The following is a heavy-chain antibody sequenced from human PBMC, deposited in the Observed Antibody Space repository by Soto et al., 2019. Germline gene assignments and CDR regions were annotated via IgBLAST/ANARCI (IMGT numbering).Heavy chain of an antibody. D-gene: IGHD3-10*01. CDR3: AREVITMVRGVITFDP. CDR2: IYYSGST. V-gene: IGHV4-39*01. Sequence: SETLSLTCTVSGGSISSSSYYWGWIRQPPGKGLEWVGSIYYSGSTYYNPSLKSRVTISVDTSKNQFSLKLSSVTAADTAVYYCAREVITMVRGVITFDPWGKGTLVTVSS. CDR1: GGSISSSSYY. J-gene: IGHJ5*02.